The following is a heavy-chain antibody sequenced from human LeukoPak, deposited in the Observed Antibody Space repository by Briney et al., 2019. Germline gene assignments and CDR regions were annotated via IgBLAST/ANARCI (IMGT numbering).Heavy chain of an antibody. J-gene: IGHJ5*02. CDR1: GFTFSSYG. D-gene: IGHD3-22*01. CDR3: AKVGLYYDSSGPTWFDP. Sequence: PGGSLRLSCAASGFTFSSYGMSWVRQAPGKGLEWVSAISGGGGSTYYADSVKGRFTISRDNSKNTLYLQMNSLRAEDTAVYYCAKVGLYYDSSGPTWFDPWGQGTLVTVSS. V-gene: IGHV3-23*01. CDR2: ISGGGGST.